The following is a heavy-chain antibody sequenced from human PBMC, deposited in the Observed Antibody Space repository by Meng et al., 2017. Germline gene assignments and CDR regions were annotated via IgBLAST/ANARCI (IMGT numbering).Heavy chain of an antibody. D-gene: IGHD3-10*01. CDR3: ARDTRYGSGSYVDY. J-gene: IGHJ4*02. CDR2: IYTSGST. Sequence: SETLSLTCTVSGGSISSYYWSWIRQPAGKGLEWIGRIYTSGSTNYNPSLKSRVTMSVDTSKNQFSLKLSSVTAADTAVYYCARDTRYGSGSYVDYWGQGTLVTVSS. CDR1: GGSISSYY. V-gene: IGHV4-4*07.